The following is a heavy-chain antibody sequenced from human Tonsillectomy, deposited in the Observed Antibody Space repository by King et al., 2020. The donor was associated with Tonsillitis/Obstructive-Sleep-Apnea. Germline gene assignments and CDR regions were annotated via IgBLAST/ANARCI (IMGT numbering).Heavy chain of an antibody. V-gene: IGHV1-2*02. Sequence: VQLVESGAEVKKPGASVELSCKASGYTFTGYYIHWVRQAPGQGLEWMGWINPNTGDTNSAQRFQGRVTMTRDTSIGTAYMELSSLRSDDTAVYFCARESAGSYYIYWGQGTLVTVPS. J-gene: IGHJ4*02. CDR2: INPNTGDT. CDR1: GYTFTGYY. CDR3: ARESAGSYYIY. D-gene: IGHD2-15*01.